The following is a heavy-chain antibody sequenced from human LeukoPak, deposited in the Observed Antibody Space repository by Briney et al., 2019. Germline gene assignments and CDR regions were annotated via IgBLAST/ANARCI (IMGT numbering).Heavy chain of an antibody. CDR1: GLTFNSHS. CDR3: AKLSLSGRSQSADY. CDR2: VSTSGDVT. D-gene: IGHD3-10*01. J-gene: IGHJ4*02. Sequence: PGGSLRLSCVASGLTFNSHSMSWVRQAPGMGLEWVSVVSTSGDVTFYADSVKGRFTISRDNSKNTLFLQMNSLRAEDTAVYYCAKLSLSGRSQSADYWGQGTLVTVSS. V-gene: IGHV3-23*01.